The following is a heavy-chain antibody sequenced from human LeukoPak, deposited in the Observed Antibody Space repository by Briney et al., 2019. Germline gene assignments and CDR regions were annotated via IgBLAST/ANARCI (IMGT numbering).Heavy chain of an antibody. D-gene: IGHD5-18*01. CDR1: GFTFSSYS. CDR2: ISSSSTI. Sequence: GGSLRLSCAASGFTFSSYSMNWVRQAPGKGLEWVSYISSSSTIYYADSVKGRFTISRDNAKNSLYLQMNSLRAEDTAVYYCARVGYSYGANYFDYWGQGTLVTVSS. CDR3: ARVGYSYGANYFDY. J-gene: IGHJ4*02. V-gene: IGHV3-48*04.